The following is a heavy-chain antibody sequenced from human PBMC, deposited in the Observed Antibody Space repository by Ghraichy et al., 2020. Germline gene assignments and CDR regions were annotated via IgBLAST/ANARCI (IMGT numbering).Heavy chain of an antibody. CDR2: TCYKSKWYY. J-gene: IGHJ6*03. CDR3: ARGGFNRYYYYMDV. CDR1: GDSVSTNMVA. Sequence: SQTLSLTCAISGDSVSTNMVAWNWIRQSPSRGLEWLGRTCYKSKWYYDYAESVKSRITISPDTSKNQFSLQLNSVTPEDTAVYYCARGGFNRYYYYMDVWGKGITVTVSS. V-gene: IGHV6-1*01.